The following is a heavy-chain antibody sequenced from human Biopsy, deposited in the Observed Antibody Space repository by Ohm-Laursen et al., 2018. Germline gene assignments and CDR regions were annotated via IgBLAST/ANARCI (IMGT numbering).Heavy chain of an antibody. CDR3: GRAVRNQLLTDP. J-gene: IGHJ5*02. Sequence: GPSVKVSCNASGYTFTSYDITWVRQASGQGPEWIGWLNPVSGNSNFGQKFRGRVTVTSDTSISTAYMELSGLTSDDTATYYCGRAVRNQLLTDPWGQGTLVTVTS. V-gene: IGHV1-8*01. CDR2: LNPVSGNS. CDR1: GYTFTSYD. D-gene: IGHD1-7*01.